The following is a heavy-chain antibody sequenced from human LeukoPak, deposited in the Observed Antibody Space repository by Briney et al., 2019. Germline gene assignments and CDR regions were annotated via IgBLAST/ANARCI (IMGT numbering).Heavy chain of an antibody. CDR3: ARSELLWFGELGLFDY. CDR2: IYYTGGS. D-gene: IGHD3-10*01. Sequence: SETLCLTCTVSGGSIRSYYWSWIRQPPGKGLEWIGYIYYTGGSDYTPSLKSRVTISVDTSKNQFSLKLSSVTAADTAVYYCARSELLWFGELGLFDYWGQGTLVTVSS. V-gene: IGHV4-59*01. J-gene: IGHJ4*02. CDR1: GGSIRSYY.